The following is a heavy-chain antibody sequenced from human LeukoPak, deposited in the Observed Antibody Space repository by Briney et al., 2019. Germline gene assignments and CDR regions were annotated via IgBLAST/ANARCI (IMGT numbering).Heavy chain of an antibody. D-gene: IGHD2-2*01. CDR2: ISGSGGST. CDR1: GFTFSSYA. V-gene: IGHV3-23*01. J-gene: IGHJ4*02. Sequence: PGRSLRLSCAASGFTFSSYAMSWVRQAPGKGLEWVSAISGSGGSTYYADSVKGRFTISRDNSKNTLYLQTNSLRAEDTAVYYCAKDRSRRIVVVPAAPIDYWGQGTLVTVSS. CDR3: AKDRSRRIVVVPAAPIDY.